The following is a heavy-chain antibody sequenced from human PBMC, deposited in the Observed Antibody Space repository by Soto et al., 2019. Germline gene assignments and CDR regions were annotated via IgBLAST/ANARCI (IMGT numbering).Heavy chain of an antibody. J-gene: IGHJ6*02. CDR3: AKSFYDFWSGYYFGMDV. Sequence: GGSLRLSCAASGFTFSSYAMSWVRQAPGKGLGWVSAISGSGGSTYYADSVKGRFTISRDNSKNTLYLQMNSLRAEDTAVYYCAKSFYDFWSGYYFGMDVWGQGTTVTVS. V-gene: IGHV3-23*01. CDR1: GFTFSSYA. D-gene: IGHD3-3*01. CDR2: ISGSGGST.